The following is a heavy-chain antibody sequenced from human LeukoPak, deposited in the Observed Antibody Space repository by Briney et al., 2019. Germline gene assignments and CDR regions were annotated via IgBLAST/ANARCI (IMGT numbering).Heavy chain of an antibody. Sequence: PGGSLRLSCAGSGFTFDDYTMHWVRQAPGKGLEWVSLISWDGGSTYYADSVKGRFTISRDNSKNSLYLQMNSLRTEDTALYYCAKDSVVAGTGSDAFDIWGQGTMVTVSS. D-gene: IGHD6-19*01. V-gene: IGHV3-43*01. CDR2: ISWDGGST. J-gene: IGHJ3*02. CDR1: GFTFDDYT. CDR3: AKDSVVAGTGSDAFDI.